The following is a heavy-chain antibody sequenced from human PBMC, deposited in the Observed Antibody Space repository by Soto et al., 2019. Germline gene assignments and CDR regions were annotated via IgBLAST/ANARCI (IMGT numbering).Heavy chain of an antibody. CDR1: GYTFTAYY. Sequence: ASVKVSCKASGYTFTAYYIHWVRQAPGQGLEWMGWVDPNTGDTKYAPKFQGTVTMTRDTSISTAYMELKRLRSDDTAVYYCARQLAHCAGDCYTEPIDYWGQGTLVPVSS. CDR2: VDPNTGDT. D-gene: IGHD2-21*02. J-gene: IGHJ4*02. V-gene: IGHV1-2*02. CDR3: ARQLAHCAGDCYTEPIDY.